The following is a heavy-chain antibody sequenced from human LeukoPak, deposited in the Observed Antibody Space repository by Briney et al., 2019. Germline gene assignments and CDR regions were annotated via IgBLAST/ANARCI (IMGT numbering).Heavy chain of an antibody. CDR3: AKGTAVADIYFDY. J-gene: IGHJ4*02. Sequence: GGSLRLSCAASGFTFSAYAMSWVRQAPGKGLEWVSSITGTSGNIYSADSVRGRFSISRDNSKNMLYLQMNSLRAEDTAVYYCAKGTAVADIYFDYWGQGTLVTVSS. D-gene: IGHD6-19*01. CDR1: GFTFSAYA. V-gene: IGHV3-23*01. CDR2: ITGTSGNI.